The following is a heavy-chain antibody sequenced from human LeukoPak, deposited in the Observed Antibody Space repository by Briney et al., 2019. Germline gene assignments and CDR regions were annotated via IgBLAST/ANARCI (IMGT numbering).Heavy chain of an antibody. CDR1: GYTFTGYY. D-gene: IGHD3-16*01. V-gene: IGHV1-2*02. CDR3: ARDQAPRMITFGGPRRWFDP. CDR2: INPNSGGT. Sequence: GASVKVSCKGSGYTFTGYYMHWVRQAPGQGLEWMGWINPNSGGTNYAQKFQGRVTMTRDTSISTAYMELSRLRSDDTAVYYCARDQAPRMITFGGPRRWFDPWGQGTLVTVSS. J-gene: IGHJ5*02.